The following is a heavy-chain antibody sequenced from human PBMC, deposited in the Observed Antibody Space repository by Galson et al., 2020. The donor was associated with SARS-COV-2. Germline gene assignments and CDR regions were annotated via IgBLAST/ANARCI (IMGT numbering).Heavy chain of an antibody. J-gene: IGHJ3*02. CDR2: ISGSGGRT. Sequence: GESLKISCVASGFTFSGYDISWVRQAPGKGLEWVSLISGSGGRTYYADSVKGRFTISRDNSKNTVYLQMSSLRAEDTAIYYCAKDLGGMTLVTMDAFDIWGQGTNITVSS. CDR3: AKDLGGMTLVTMDAFDI. CDR1: GFTFSGYD. D-gene: IGHD4-17*01. V-gene: IGHV3-23*01.